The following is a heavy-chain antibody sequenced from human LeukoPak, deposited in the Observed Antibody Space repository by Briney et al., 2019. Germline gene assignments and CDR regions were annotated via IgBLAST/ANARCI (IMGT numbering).Heavy chain of an antibody. J-gene: IGHJ4*02. V-gene: IGHV4-39*07. CDR1: GGSISSYY. CDR2: IYYIGST. Sequence: SETLSLTCTASGGSISSYYWGWIRQPPGKGLEWIGSIYYIGSTYYNPSLKSRVTMTIDTSKNQFSLKLSSVTAADTAVYYCARSMTTPISEGPFDFWGQGTLVTVSS. D-gene: IGHD4-17*01. CDR3: ARSMTTPISEGPFDF.